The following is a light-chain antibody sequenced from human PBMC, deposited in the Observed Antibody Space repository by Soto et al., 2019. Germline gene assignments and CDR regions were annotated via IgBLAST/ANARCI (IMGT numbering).Light chain of an antibody. J-gene: IGKJ5*01. CDR1: QTISSW. Sequence: DIQMTQSPSTLSGSVGDRVTITCRASQTISSWLAWYQQKPGKAPKLLIYKASTLKRGVPSRFSGSGSGTEFTLTISSLQPDDFATYYCQQYNSYPITFGQGTRLEIK. CDR3: QQYNSYPIT. CDR2: KAS. V-gene: IGKV1-5*03.